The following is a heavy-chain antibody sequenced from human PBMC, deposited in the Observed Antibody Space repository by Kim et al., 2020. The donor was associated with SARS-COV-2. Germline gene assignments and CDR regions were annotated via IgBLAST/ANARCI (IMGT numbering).Heavy chain of an antibody. Sequence: GGSLRLSCAASGFTFSNAWMSWVRQAPGKGLEWVGRIKSKTDGGTTDYAAPVKGRFTISRDDSKNTLYLQMNSLKTEDTAVYYCTTDLRGRPWIWFGELIDYWGQGTLVTVSS. D-gene: IGHD3-10*01. CDR3: TTDLRGRPWIWFGELIDY. CDR2: IKSKTDGGTT. J-gene: IGHJ4*02. CDR1: GFTFSNAW. V-gene: IGHV3-15*01.